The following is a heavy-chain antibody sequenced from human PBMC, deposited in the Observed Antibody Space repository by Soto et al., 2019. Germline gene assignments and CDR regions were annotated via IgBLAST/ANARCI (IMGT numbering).Heavy chain of an antibody. V-gene: IGHV4-59*02. D-gene: IGHD7-27*01. Sequence: SETLSLTCTVSGGSVSGHYWSWIRQPPGKGLEWIGYIFYSGSTNYNPSLKSRLTISVDTSKNQFSLKLNSVTTADTAVYYCARELGPSSDNWGQGTLVNVSS. CDR2: IFYSGST. J-gene: IGHJ4*02. CDR3: ARELGPSSDN. CDR1: GGSVSGHY.